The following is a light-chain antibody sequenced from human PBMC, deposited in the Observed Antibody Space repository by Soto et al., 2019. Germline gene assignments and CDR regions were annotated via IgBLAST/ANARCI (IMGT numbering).Light chain of an antibody. V-gene: IGKV3-15*01. CDR1: QSVSSN. Sequence: EIVMTQSPATLSVSPGERAALSCRASQSVSSNFACYQQKPGQAPRLLIYGASTRATGIPARFSGSGSGTEFTLTISSLQSEDFAVYYCQQYNNWPYTFGQGTKLAIK. CDR3: QQYNNWPYT. CDR2: GAS. J-gene: IGKJ2*01.